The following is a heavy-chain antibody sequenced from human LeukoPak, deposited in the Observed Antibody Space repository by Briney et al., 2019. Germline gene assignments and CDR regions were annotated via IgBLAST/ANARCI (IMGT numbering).Heavy chain of an antibody. D-gene: IGHD3-10*01. Sequence: SVKVSCKASGGTFSSYAISWVRQAPGQGLEWMGGIIPIFGTANYAQKFQGRVTVTADESTSTAYMELSSLRSEDTAVYYCARERPRGGAFDIWGQGTMVTVSS. CDR2: IIPIFGTA. CDR3: ARERPRGGAFDI. J-gene: IGHJ3*02. CDR1: GGTFSSYA. V-gene: IGHV1-69*01.